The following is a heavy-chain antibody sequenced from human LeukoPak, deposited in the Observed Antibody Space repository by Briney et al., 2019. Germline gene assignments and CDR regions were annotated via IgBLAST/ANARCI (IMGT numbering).Heavy chain of an antibody. CDR3: ARGSIAARPPSYY. CDR1: GFTFSSYS. CDR2: ISSSSYI. D-gene: IGHD6-6*01. Sequence: TGGSLRLSCAASGFTFSSYSMDWVRQAPGKGLEWVSSISSSSYIYYADSVKGRFTISRDNAKNSLYLQMNSLRAEDTAVYYCARGSIAARPPSYYWGQGTLVTVSS. V-gene: IGHV3-21*01. J-gene: IGHJ4*02.